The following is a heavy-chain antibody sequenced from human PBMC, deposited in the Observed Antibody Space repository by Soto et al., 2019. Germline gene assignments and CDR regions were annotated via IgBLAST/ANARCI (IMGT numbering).Heavy chain of an antibody. CDR3: ARGPDHGDYELWYNWFDP. J-gene: IGHJ5*02. CDR2: MSANNGNT. CDR1: GYTITSYG. Sequence: ASVKVSCKASGYTITSYGISWVRQAPGQGLEWMGWMSANNGNTGYAQKLQGRVTMTTNTSISTAYMELSSLRSEDTAVYYCARGPDHGDYELWYNWFDPWGQGTLVTVSS. V-gene: IGHV1-18*01. D-gene: IGHD4-17*01.